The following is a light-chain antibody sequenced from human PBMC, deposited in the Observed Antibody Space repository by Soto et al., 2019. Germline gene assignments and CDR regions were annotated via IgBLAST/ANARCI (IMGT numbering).Light chain of an antibody. CDR2: AAS. CDR3: QQSYSTPWT. CDR1: QSISSY. Sequence: DIQMTQSPSSLSASVGDRVTITCRASQSISSYLNWYQQKPGKAPKLLIYAASSLQSGVTSRFSGSGSGTDFTLTICSLQPEDFATYYCQQSYSTPWTFGQGTKVDIK. J-gene: IGKJ1*01. V-gene: IGKV1-39*01.